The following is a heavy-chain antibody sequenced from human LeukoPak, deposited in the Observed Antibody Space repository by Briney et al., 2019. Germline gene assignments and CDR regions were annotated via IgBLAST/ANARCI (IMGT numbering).Heavy chain of an antibody. Sequence: GGSLRLSCVAPGFTFSNYAMSWVRQAPGRGLEWIAALNRGRTFFQDSVRGRCTISRENSKNTLYLQLNSLTGDDTAVYFCVKEVPTYGYFDYWGRGTLVTVSS. CDR2: LNRGRT. J-gene: IGHJ4*02. CDR1: GFTFSNYA. V-gene: IGHV3-23*01. D-gene: IGHD2-21*01. CDR3: VKEVPTYGYFDY.